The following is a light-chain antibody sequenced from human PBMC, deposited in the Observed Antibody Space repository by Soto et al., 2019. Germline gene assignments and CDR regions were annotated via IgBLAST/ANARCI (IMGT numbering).Light chain of an antibody. CDR1: QSISSY. V-gene: IGKV1-39*01. Sequence: DSQMTQFLSALSTSVGDRDTITCRASQSISSYLNWYQQKPGKAPKLLIYAASSLQSGVPSRFSGSGSGTDFTLTISSLQPEDFATYYCEPSSTTPPTLGQGPGWIS. J-gene: IGKJ1*01. CDR3: EPSSTTPPT. CDR2: AAS.